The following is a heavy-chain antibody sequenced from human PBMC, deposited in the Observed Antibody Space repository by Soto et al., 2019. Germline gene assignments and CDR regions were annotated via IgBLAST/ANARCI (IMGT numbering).Heavy chain of an antibody. V-gene: IGHV1-18*01. CDR2: ISAYNGNT. Sequence: QVQLVQSGAEVKKPGASVKVSCKASGYTFTSYGITWVRQAPGQGLEWMGWISAYNGNTNYAQKLQGRVTMTTDISTSTAYMELRCLRSDDTAVYYCARDKTGYNYGPGKYWGQGTLVTVSS. CDR1: GYTFTSYG. J-gene: IGHJ4*02. D-gene: IGHD3-10*01. CDR3: ARDKTGYNYGPGKY.